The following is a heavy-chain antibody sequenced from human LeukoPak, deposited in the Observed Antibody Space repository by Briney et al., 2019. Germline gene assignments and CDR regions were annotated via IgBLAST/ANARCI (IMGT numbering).Heavy chain of an antibody. J-gene: IGHJ4*02. V-gene: IGHV3-9*01. CDR1: GFTFDDYA. CDR3: AKSGCSSTSCYVNC. Sequence: GGSLRLSCAASGFTFDDYAMHWVRQAPGKGLEWVSGISYNSDNTDYADSVKGRFTISRDNAKNSLYLQMNSVRAEDTALYYCAKSGCSSTSCYVNCWGQGTLVTVSS. D-gene: IGHD2-2*01. CDR2: ISYNSDNT.